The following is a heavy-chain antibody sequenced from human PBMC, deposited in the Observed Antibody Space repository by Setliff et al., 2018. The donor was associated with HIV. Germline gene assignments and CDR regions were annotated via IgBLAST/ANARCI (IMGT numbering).Heavy chain of an antibody. CDR3: ARDPIGIDFGLSYYMDV. J-gene: IGHJ6*03. CDR1: GYTLTSYG. D-gene: IGHD3-3*01. Sequence: ASVKVSCKASGYTLTSYGISWVRQAPGQGLEWMGWISAYNGNTNYAQKPQGRVTMTTDTSSSTAYLELRGLTFDDTAVYYCARDPIGIDFGLSYYMDVWGKGTAVTVSS. CDR2: ISAYNGNT. V-gene: IGHV1-18*01.